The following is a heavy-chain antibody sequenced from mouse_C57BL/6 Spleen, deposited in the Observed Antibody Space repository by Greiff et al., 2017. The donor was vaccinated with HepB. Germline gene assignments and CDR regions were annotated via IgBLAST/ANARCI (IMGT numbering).Heavy chain of an antibody. J-gene: IGHJ4*01. Sequence: VQLKESGPELVKPGASVKIPCKASGYTFTDYNMDWVKQSPGKSLEWIGDINPNNGGTIYNQKFKGKATLTVDKSSSTAYMELRSLTSEDTAVYYCARSSYYDYDTNAMDCWGQGTSVTVSS. V-gene: IGHV1-18*01. D-gene: IGHD2-4*01. CDR2: INPNNGGT. CDR1: GYTFTDYN. CDR3: ARSSYYDYDTNAMDC.